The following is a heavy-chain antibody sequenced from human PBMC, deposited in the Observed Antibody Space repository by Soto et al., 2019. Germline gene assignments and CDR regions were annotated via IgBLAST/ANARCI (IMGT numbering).Heavy chain of an antibody. CDR1: GFTFSSYG. J-gene: IGHJ3*02. CDR2: IWYDGSNK. Sequence: QVQLVESGGGVVQPGRSLRLSCAASGFTFSSYGMHWVRQAPGKGLEWVAVIWYDGSNKYYADSVKGRFTISRDNSKNTLYLQMNSLRAEDTAVYYCARDHGDGITGRGGDFDIWGQGTMVTVSS. V-gene: IGHV3-33*01. CDR3: ARDHGDGITGRGGDFDI. D-gene: IGHD1-20*01.